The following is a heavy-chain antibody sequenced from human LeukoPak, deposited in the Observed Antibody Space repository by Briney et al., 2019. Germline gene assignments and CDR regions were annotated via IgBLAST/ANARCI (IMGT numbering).Heavy chain of an antibody. Sequence: PGRSLRLSCAASGFTFSTYGMHWVRQAPGKGLEWVAVIWSDGSDRYYADSVKGRFTISGDNSKNTLYLQMNSLRAEDTAVYYCARGSGNYYYGMDVWGQGTTVTVSS. V-gene: IGHV3-33*01. D-gene: IGHD1-26*01. J-gene: IGHJ6*02. CDR1: GFTFSTYG. CDR2: IWSDGSDR. CDR3: ARGSGNYYYGMDV.